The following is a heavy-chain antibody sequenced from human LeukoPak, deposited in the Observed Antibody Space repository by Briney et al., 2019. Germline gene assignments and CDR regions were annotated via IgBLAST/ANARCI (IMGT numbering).Heavy chain of an antibody. D-gene: IGHD3-10*01. V-gene: IGHV4-59*08. J-gene: IGHJ5*02. CDR3: ARHGGEIKYGSDNWFDP. CDR2: IYYSGST. Sequence: SETLSLTCTVPGGSISSYYWSWIRQPPGKGLEWIGYIYYSGSTNYNPSLKSRVTISVDTSKNQFSPKLSSVTAADTAVYYCARHGGEIKYGSDNWFDPWGQGTLVTVSS. CDR1: GGSISSYY.